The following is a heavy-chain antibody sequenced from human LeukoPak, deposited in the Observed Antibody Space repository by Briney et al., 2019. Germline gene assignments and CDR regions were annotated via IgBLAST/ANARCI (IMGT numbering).Heavy chain of an antibody. V-gene: IGHV4-59*08. CDR3: ARHSGDYNWFDR. Sequence: SETLSLTCAVSGGSMSSYYWSWIRQPPGKGLEWIGYIYYSGSTNYNPSLKSRVTMSVDTSKNQFSLKLNSVTAADTAVYYCARHSGDYNWFDRWGQGTLVAVSS. D-gene: IGHD1-26*01. J-gene: IGHJ5*02. CDR1: GGSMSSYY. CDR2: IYYSGST.